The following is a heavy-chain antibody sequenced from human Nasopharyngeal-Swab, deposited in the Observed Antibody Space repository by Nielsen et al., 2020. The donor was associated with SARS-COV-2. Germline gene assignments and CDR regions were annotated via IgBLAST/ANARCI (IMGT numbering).Heavy chain of an antibody. J-gene: IGHJ4*02. CDR2: IKQDGSEK. V-gene: IGHV3-7*01. Sequence: WIPQPPGKGLEWVANIKQDGSEKYYVDSVKGRFTISRDNAKNSLYLQMNSLRAEDTAVYYCARDLLLKPFYFDYWGQGTLVTVSS. CDR3: ARDLLLKPFYFDY. D-gene: IGHD2-15*01.